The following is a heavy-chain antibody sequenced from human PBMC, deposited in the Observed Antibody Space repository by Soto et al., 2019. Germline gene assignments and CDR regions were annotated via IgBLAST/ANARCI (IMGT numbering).Heavy chain of an antibody. CDR3: ARELVVGPAEYFHH. J-gene: IGHJ1*01. CDR2: INQEGSEK. CDR1: GFTFSSYW. Sequence: GGSLRLSCAASGFTFSSYWMSWVRQAPGKGLEWVANINQEGSEKYYVDSVKGRFTISRDNAKNSLYLQMSSLGAEDTAVYYCARELVVGPAEYFHHWGQGTLVTVSS. D-gene: IGHD3-22*01. V-gene: IGHV3-7*01.